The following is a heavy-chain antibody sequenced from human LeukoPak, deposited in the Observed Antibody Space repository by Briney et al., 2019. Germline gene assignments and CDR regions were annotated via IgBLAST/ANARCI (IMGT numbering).Heavy chain of an antibody. J-gene: IGHJ6*03. CDR1: GGSISSYY. D-gene: IGHD3-10*01. CDR2: IYYSGST. V-gene: IGHV4-59*01. Sequence: PSETLSLTCTVSGGSISSYYWSWIRQPPGKGLEWIGYIYYSGSTNYDPSLKSRVTISVDTSKNQFSLKLSSVTAADTAVYYCARVEEGYGSGRRENYYYYYMDVWGKGTTVTISS. CDR3: ARVEEGYGSGRRENYYYYYMDV.